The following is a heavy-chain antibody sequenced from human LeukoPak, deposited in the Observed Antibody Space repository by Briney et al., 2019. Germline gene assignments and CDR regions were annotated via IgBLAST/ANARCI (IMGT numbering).Heavy chain of an antibody. J-gene: IGHJ5*02. D-gene: IGHD3-22*01. Sequence: AGGSLRLSCAASGFTFSDYSMAWLRQAPGKGLEWVSYITDSGNNMYYADSVKGRFTISRDNAKNSLYLQMNSLRAEDSAVYYCARDSSSGYYYWFDPWGQGTLVIVSS. CDR2: ITDSGNNM. V-gene: IGHV3-11*01. CDR3: ARDSSSGYYYWFDP. CDR1: GFTFSDYS.